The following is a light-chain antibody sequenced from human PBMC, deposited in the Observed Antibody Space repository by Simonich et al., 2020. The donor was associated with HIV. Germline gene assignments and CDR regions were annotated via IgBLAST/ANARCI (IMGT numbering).Light chain of an antibody. CDR3: QQYYSTPLT. Sequence: DIVMTQSPDSLAVSLGERATINCKSSQSILYSSNNMNYLTWYQQKPGQPPKLLIYWASTREFGVPDRFSGSGSGTDFTLTISSLQAEDVAVYYCQQYYSTPLTFGGGTKVEIK. CDR2: WAS. V-gene: IGKV4-1*01. J-gene: IGKJ4*01. CDR1: QSILYSSNNMNY.